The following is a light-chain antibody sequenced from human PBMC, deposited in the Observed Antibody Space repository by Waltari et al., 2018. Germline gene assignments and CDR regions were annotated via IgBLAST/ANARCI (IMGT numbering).Light chain of an antibody. J-gene: IGKJ1*01. CDR3: QMYVRLPVT. Sequence: EIVLTQSPGTLALSPGERATLSCRASQSVGRALAWDQQKPGQAPRLLIYDASSRATGISDKCSGSGSGTDFSLTISRVEPEDCAVYFCQMYVRLPVTFGQGTKVEVK. CDR2: DAS. V-gene: IGKV3-20*01. CDR1: QSVGRA.